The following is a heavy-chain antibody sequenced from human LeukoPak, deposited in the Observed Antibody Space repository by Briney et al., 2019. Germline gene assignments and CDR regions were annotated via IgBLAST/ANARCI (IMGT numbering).Heavy chain of an antibody. J-gene: IGHJ4*02. V-gene: IGHV3-15*01. D-gene: IGHD4-23*01. CDR1: GFTFNNAG. Sequence: AGGSLRLSCAASGFTFNNAGMSWVRQAQGTGQEWVGSIKSKTDGGTTDYAAPVKGRFTISRDDSKNTLYLQMNSLKTEDTAVYYCTTYDYGGNPYDYWGQGTLVTVSS. CDR3: TTYDYGGNPYDY. CDR2: IKSKTDGGTT.